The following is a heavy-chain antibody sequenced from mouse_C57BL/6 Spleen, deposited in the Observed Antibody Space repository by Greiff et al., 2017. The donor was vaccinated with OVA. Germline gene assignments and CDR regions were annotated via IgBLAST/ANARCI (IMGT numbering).Heavy chain of an antibody. D-gene: IGHD4-1*01. CDR1: GFTFSSYA. CDR2: ISDGGSYT. V-gene: IGHV5-4*01. Sequence: EVQLVESGGGLVKPGGSLKLSCAASGFTFSSYAMPWVRQTPGKRLEWVATISDGGSYTYYPDNVKGRFTISRDNAKNNLYLQMSHLKSEDTAMYYCARENWGYAMDDWGQGTSVTVSS. CDR3: ARENWGYAMDD. J-gene: IGHJ4*01.